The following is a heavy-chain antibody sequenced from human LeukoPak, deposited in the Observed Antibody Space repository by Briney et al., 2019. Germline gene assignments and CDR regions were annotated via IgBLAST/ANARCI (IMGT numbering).Heavy chain of an antibody. CDR1: GGSISSSSYY. CDR2: IYHSGST. CDR3: ARDNGRGITMIWASDY. J-gene: IGHJ4*02. Sequence: SETLSLTCTVSGGSISSSSYYWGWIRQPPGKGLEWIGSIYHSGSTYYNPSLKSRVSISIDTSNNQFSLKLSSLTAADTAVYYCARDNGRGITMIWASDYWGQGTLVTVSS. V-gene: IGHV4-39*07. D-gene: IGHD3-22*01.